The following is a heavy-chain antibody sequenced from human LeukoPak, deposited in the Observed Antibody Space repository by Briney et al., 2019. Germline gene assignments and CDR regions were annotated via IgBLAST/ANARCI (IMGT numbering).Heavy chain of an antibody. CDR2: INPNSGGT. J-gene: IGHJ5*02. V-gene: IGHV1-2*02. CDR3: ARSLNYDFWSGREYNWFDP. D-gene: IGHD3-3*01. Sequence: ASVKVSCKASGYTFTGYYMHWVRQAPGQGLEWMGWINPNSGGTNYAQKFQGRVTMTRDTSISTAYMELSRLRSDDTAVYYCARSLNYDFWSGREYNWFDPWGQGTLVTISS. CDR1: GYTFTGYY.